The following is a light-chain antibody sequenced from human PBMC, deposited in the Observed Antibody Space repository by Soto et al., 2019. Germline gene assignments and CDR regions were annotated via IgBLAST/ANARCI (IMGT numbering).Light chain of an antibody. Sequence: AIRMTQSPSSFSASTGDRVTITCRASQVISSYLAWYQQKPGKAPKLLIYSASTLQSGVPSRFSRSGSGTDFTLTISCLQSEDFATYYCQQYCSYPCTFGQGTKVEIK. V-gene: IGKV1-8*01. CDR2: SAS. J-gene: IGKJ1*01. CDR1: QVISSY. CDR3: QQYCSYPCT.